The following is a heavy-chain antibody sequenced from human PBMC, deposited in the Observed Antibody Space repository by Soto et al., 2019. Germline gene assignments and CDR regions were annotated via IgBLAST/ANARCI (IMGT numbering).Heavy chain of an antibody. J-gene: IGHJ5*02. CDR3: ARVIPGAEAWFDP. CDR2: ISAYTDDP. V-gene: IGHV1-18*01. D-gene: IGHD2-2*01. CDR1: GNTFTNFG. Sequence: GPSVKVSCKASGNTFTNFGVTWVRQAPGQGLEWMGWISAYTDDPNYAQKFQGRVTMTIDTSTSTAYLDLRSLTSDGTAVYYCARVIPGAEAWFDPWGQGTLVTVSS.